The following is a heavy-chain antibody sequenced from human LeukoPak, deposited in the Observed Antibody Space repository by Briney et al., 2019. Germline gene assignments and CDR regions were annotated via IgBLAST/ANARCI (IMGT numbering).Heavy chain of an antibody. CDR3: AKGSHWNYGGYYLDY. J-gene: IGHJ4*02. CDR1: GFTFDDHA. Sequence: GGSPRLSCAASGFTFDDHAMYWVRQAPGKGLEWVSLISWDGGTTYYADSVKGRFTISRDNSKNSLYLEMNSLRAEDTALYYCAKGSHWNYGGYYLDYWGQGTQVTVSS. CDR2: ISWDGGTT. D-gene: IGHD1-7*01. V-gene: IGHV3-43D*03.